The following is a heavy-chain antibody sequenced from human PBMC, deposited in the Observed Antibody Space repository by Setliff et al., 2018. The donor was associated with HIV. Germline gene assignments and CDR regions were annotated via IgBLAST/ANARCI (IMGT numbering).Heavy chain of an antibody. J-gene: IGHJ6*03. CDR3: TRENIVVVTAIRRYYYYYMDV. CDR2: IKQDGSEM. V-gene: IGHV3-7*01. D-gene: IGHD2-21*02. Sequence: GGSLRLSCAASGFTFSRYWMSWVRQAPGKGLEWVANIKQDGSEMYHVDSVKGRFAISRDNAKNSLYLQMNSLKAEDTAVYYCTRENIVVVTAIRRYYYYYMDVWGKGTTVTVSS. CDR1: GFTFSRYW.